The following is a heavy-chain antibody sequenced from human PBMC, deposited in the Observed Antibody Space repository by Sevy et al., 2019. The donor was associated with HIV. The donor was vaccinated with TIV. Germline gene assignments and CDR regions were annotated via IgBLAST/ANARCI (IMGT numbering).Heavy chain of an antibody. D-gene: IGHD3-10*01. CDR3: ATDPYYYGSGSYYNYYYYGMDV. V-gene: IGHV3-21*01. J-gene: IGHJ6*02. CDR2: ISSSSSYI. Sequence: GGSLRLSCAASGFTFSSYSMNWVRQAPGKGLEWVSSISSSSSYIYYADSVKGRFTISRDNPKNSLYLQMNSLRAEDTAVYYCATDPYYYGSGSYYNYYYYGMDVWGQGTTVTVSS. CDR1: GFTFSSYS.